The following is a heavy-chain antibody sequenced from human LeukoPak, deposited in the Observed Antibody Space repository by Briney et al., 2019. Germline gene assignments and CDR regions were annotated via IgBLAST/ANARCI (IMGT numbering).Heavy chain of an antibody. D-gene: IGHD1-26*01. V-gene: IGHV3-30-3*01. CDR2: ISNDGSSQ. J-gene: IGHJ3*01. Sequence: GGSLRLSCAASGFTFSTYAMHRVRQAPGKGLEWVAVISNDGSSQTYADSVKGRFTISRDNSKNSLYLQMNSLRAEDAAVYYCARDSGAYGAFDLWGQGTMVTVSS. CDR3: ARDSGAYGAFDL. CDR1: GFTFSTYA.